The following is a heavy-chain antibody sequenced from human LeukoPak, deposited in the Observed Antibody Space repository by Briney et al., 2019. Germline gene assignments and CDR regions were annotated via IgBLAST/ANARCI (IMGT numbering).Heavy chain of an antibody. CDR3: ASESTSNFYMDV. CDR2: IIPIFGTA. J-gene: IGHJ6*03. CDR1: GGSFSSYA. Sequence: SVTVSCKASGGSFSSYAFSWVRQPPGQGLEWMGGIIPIFGTASYAQKFQGRVTIATDESTSTAYMELSSLRSEDTAVYYCASESTSNFYMDVWGKGTTVTVSS. D-gene: IGHD2-2*01. V-gene: IGHV1-69*05.